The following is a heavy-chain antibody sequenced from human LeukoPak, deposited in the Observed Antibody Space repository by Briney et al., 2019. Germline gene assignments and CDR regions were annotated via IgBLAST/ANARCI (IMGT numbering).Heavy chain of an antibody. J-gene: IGHJ1*01. V-gene: IGHV3-30*01. D-gene: IGHD4-11*01. CDR2: ISYDGSNK. Sequence: GGSLRLSCAASGFTFSSYAMHWVRQAPGKGLEWVAVISYDGSNKYYADSVKGRFTISRDNSKYTLYLQMNSLRAEDTAVYYCAKDVYSNYGHFQYWGQGTLVTVSS. CDR3: AKDVYSNYGHFQY. CDR1: GFTFSSYA.